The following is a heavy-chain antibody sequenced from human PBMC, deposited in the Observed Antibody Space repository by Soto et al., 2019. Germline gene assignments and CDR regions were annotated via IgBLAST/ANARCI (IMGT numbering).Heavy chain of an antibody. V-gene: IGHV1-3*01. D-gene: IGHD2-15*01. J-gene: IGHJ4*02. CDR1: GYTFTDYA. Sequence: QVQLVQSGAEAKKPGASVKVSCKASGYTFTDYAIHWVRQAPGQGLEWMGWINVGNGNTGYSRKLQGRVTNARDMSASTAYIEVTSLTSEDTAIYYCAREGAHYTPLDHWGQGTLVTVSS. CDR3: AREGAHYTPLDH. CDR2: INVGNGNT.